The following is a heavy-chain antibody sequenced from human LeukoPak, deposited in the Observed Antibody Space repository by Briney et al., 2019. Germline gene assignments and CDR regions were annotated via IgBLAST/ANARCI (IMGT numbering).Heavy chain of an antibody. Sequence: SSVKVSCKASGGTFSSYAISWVRQAPGQGLEWMGGIIPIFGTANYAQKFQGRVTITRDTSASTAYMELSSLRSEDTAVYYCAREEVVPAAIMNGGFDYWGQGTLVTVSS. CDR1: GGTFSSYA. CDR3: AREEVVPAAIMNGGFDY. V-gene: IGHV1-69*05. J-gene: IGHJ4*02. D-gene: IGHD2-2*02. CDR2: IIPIFGTA.